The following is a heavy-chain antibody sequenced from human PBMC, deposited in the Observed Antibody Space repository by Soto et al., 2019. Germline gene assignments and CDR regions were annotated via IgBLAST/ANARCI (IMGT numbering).Heavy chain of an antibody. V-gene: IGHV4-59*01. D-gene: IGHD3-10*01. CDR2: IYYSGNT. J-gene: IGHJ4*02. Sequence: QVQLQESGPGLVKPSETLSLTCTVSGGSISSYYWSWIRQPPGKGLEWIGYIYYSGNTNYNPSLKCRVTISVDTSKTQFSLKLSSVTAADTAVYYCAREEGNGGGGDYWGQGTLVTVSS. CDR3: AREEGNGGGGDY. CDR1: GGSISSYY.